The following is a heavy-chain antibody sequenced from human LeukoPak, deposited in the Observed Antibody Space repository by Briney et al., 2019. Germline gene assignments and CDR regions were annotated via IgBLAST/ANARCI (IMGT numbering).Heavy chain of an antibody. CDR3: ARDSVVVVPAAMLVGPHDAFDI. V-gene: IGHV1-18*01. Sequence: ASVKVSCKASGYTFTSYGISWVRQAPGQGLEWMGWISAYNGNTNYAQKLQGRVTMTTDTSTSTAYMELRSLRSDDTAVYYCARDSVVVVPAAMLVGPHDAFDIWGQGTMVTVSS. D-gene: IGHD2-2*01. J-gene: IGHJ3*02. CDR1: GYTFTSYG. CDR2: ISAYNGNT.